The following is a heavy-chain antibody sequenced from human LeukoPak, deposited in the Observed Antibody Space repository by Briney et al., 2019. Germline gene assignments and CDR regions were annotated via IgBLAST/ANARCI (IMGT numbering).Heavy chain of an antibody. D-gene: IGHD3-10*01. V-gene: IGHV5-10-1*01. CDR2: IDPSDSYT. CDR1: GYSFTSYL. Sequence: GESLKISCKGSGYSFTSYLISWVRQMPVKGLEWMGRIDPSDSYTNYSPSFQGHVTISADKSISTAYLQWSSLKASDTAMYYCARLPIMGFDSDYWGQGTLVTVSS. J-gene: IGHJ4*02. CDR3: ARLPIMGFDSDY.